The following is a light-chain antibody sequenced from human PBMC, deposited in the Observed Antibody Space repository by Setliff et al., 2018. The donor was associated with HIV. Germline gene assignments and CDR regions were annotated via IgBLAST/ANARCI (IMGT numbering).Light chain of an antibody. CDR3: NSYSTSSTPLYV. J-gene: IGLJ1*01. V-gene: IGLV2-14*03. Sequence: QSALTQPASVSGSPGQSITISCTGTSSDVGGYNHVSWYQQHPGQAPKLMIYGVTTRPSGVSSRFSGSKSGNAASLTISGLQAEDEADYYCNSYSTSSTPLYVFGTGTKVTVL. CDR1: SSDVGGYNH. CDR2: GVT.